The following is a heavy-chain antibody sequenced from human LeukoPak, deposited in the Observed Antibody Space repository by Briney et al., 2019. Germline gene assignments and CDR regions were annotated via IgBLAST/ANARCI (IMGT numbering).Heavy chain of an antibody. CDR1: GGSISSGGYS. CDR2: TYHSGST. Sequence: PSQTLSLTCAVSGGSISSGGYSWSWIRQPPGKGLEWIGYTYHSGSTYYNPSLKSRVTISVDRSKNQFSLKLSSVTAADTAVYYCARSSTNYYGSGVNWFDPWGQGTLVTVSS. V-gene: IGHV4-30-2*01. CDR3: ARSSTNYYGSGVNWFDP. J-gene: IGHJ5*02. D-gene: IGHD3-10*01.